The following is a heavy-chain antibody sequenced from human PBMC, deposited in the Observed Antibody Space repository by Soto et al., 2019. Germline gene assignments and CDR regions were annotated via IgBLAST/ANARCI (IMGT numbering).Heavy chain of an antibody. V-gene: IGHV5-10-1*01. CDR1: GYSFTSYW. Sequence: PGESLKISCKGSGYSFTSYWISWVRQMPGKGLEWMGRIDPSDSYTNYSPSFRGHVTISADKSISTAYLQWSSLKASDTAMYYCARHRGQLVTYYYYGMDVWGQGTTVTVSS. CDR2: IDPSDSYT. D-gene: IGHD6-6*01. J-gene: IGHJ6*02. CDR3: ARHRGQLVTYYYYGMDV.